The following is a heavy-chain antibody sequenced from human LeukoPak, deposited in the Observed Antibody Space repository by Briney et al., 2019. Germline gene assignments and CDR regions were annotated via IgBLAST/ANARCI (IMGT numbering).Heavy chain of an antibody. CDR2: INPSGGST. D-gene: IGHD7-27*01. J-gene: IGHJ6*03. V-gene: IGHV1-46*01. CDR1: GYTFTSYY. CDR3: ARDTGDPSHPSYMDV. Sequence: ASVKVSCKASGYTFTSYYMHWVRQAPGQGLEWMGIINPSGGSTSYAQKFQGGVTMTRDMSTSTVYMELSSLRSEDTAVYYCARDTGDPSHPSYMDVWGKGTTVTVSS.